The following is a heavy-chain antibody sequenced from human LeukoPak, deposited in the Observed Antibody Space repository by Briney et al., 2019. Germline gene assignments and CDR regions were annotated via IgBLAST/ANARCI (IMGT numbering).Heavy chain of an antibody. CDR2: ITSGSSYA. CDR1: GFTFSNSA. J-gene: IGHJ3*02. Sequence: GGSLRLSCAASGFTFSNSAMNWVRQAPGKGLEWVSSITSGSSYAYYADSVKGRFTISRDNAKNSLHLQMNSLRAEDTALYYCAGGKYTVLTANDAFDIWGQGTMVTVPS. V-gene: IGHV3-21*01. CDR3: AGGKYTVLTANDAFDI. D-gene: IGHD4-11*01.